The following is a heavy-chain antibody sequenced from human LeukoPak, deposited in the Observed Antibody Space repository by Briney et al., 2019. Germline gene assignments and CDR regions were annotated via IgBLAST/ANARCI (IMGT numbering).Heavy chain of an antibody. Sequence: PSETLSLTCTVSGGSISSYYWSWIRQPPGKGLVWIGYISYSGSTNYNPSLKSRVTISIDTSKNQFSLKLSSVTAADTAVYYCARGGLREKTLDFWGQGTLVSVSS. CDR3: ARGGLREKTLDF. V-gene: IGHV4-59*01. CDR1: GGSISSYY. J-gene: IGHJ4*02. D-gene: IGHD3-16*01. CDR2: ISYSGST.